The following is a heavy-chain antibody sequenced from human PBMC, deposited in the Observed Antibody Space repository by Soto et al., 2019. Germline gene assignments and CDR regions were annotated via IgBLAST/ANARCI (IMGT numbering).Heavy chain of an antibody. J-gene: IGHJ4*02. V-gene: IGHV4-30-2*06. CDR1: GASISYGGFS. CDR3: ARGGGYDSFDY. Sequence: QLQLQESGSGLVKTSETLSLTCTVSGASISYGGFSWSWIRQSPGKGLEWIGYISHLESTYFYPSFKSRITMSIDRTRNQSSLKLSSVTAADMAVYYCARGGGYDSFDYWGQGVLVTVSS. CDR2: ISHLEST. D-gene: IGHD5-12*01.